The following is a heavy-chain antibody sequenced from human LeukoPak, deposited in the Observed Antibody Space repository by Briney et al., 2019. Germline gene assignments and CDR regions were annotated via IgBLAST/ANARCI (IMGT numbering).Heavy chain of an antibody. V-gene: IGHV1-2*02. CDR1: GYTFTGYY. D-gene: IGHD5-18*01. CDR3: ARDQRGYSYGYGGYYYYMDV. J-gene: IGHJ6*03. Sequence: ASVKVSCKASGYTFTGYYMHWVRQAPGQGLEWMGWINPNSGGTNYAQKFQGRVTMTRDTSISTAYMELSRLRSDDTAVYYCARDQRGYSYGYGGYYYYMDVWGKGTTVTVSS. CDR2: INPNSGGT.